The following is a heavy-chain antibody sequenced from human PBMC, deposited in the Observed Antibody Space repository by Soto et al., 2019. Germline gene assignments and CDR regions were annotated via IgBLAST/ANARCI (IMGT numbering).Heavy chain of an antibody. CDR2: ISGSGGST. J-gene: IGHJ3*02. CDR3: AKVPSYYDSSAREDDAFDI. Sequence: EVQLLESGGGLVQPGGSLRLSCAASGFTFSSYAMSWVRQAPGKGLAWVSAISGSGGSTYYADSVKGRFTISRDNSKNTLYLQMNSLRAEDTAVYYCAKVPSYYDSSAREDDAFDIWGQGTMVTVSS. CDR1: GFTFSSYA. V-gene: IGHV3-23*01. D-gene: IGHD3-22*01.